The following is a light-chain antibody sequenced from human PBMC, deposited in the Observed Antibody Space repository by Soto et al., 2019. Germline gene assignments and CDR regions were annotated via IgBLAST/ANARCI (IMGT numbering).Light chain of an antibody. V-gene: IGLV2-14*01. CDR2: EVT. Sequence: QSALTQPASVSGSPGQSITISCTGSSSDVGGYHYVSWYQQHPGKAPKLMIYEVTNRPSGVSDRFSGSKSGNTASLIISGLQAEDEADYYCNSFTSSSTLVFGGGTQLTVL. CDR1: SSDVGGYHY. CDR3: NSFTSSSTLV. J-gene: IGLJ3*02.